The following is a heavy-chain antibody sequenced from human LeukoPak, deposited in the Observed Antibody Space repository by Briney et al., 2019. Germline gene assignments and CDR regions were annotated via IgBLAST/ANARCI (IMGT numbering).Heavy chain of an antibody. CDR1: GFTVSSYY. CDR2: IYSGGST. J-gene: IGHJ3*02. D-gene: IGHD2-21*02. V-gene: IGHV3-66*04. CDR3: ARHVDSAGGAWFVVAFDI. Sequence: GGSLRLSCAASGFTVSSYYMTWVRQAPGKGLEWVSVIYSGGSTYYADSVKGRVAISRDNSKNTVFLQMNSVRAEDTAVYYCARHVDSAGGAWFVVAFDIWGQGTLVTVSS.